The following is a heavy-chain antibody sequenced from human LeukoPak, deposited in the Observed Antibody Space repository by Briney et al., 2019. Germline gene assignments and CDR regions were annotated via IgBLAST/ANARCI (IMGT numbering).Heavy chain of an antibody. CDR2: MNPNSGNT. CDR3: ARGGTYYDYVWGSYRPTEGDWFDP. Sequence: ASVKVSCKASGYTFTSYDINWVRQATGQGLEWMGWMNPNSGNTGYAQKFQGRVTMTRNTSISTAYMELSSLRSEDTAVYYCARGGTYYDYVWGSYRPTEGDWFDPWGQGTLVTVSS. CDR1: GYTFTSYD. V-gene: IGHV1-8*01. J-gene: IGHJ5*02. D-gene: IGHD3-16*02.